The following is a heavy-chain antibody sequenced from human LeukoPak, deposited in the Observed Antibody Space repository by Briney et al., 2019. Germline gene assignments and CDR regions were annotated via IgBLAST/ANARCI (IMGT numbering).Heavy chain of an antibody. J-gene: IGHJ4*02. V-gene: IGHV3-30*18. CDR1: GFTFSSYG. CDR2: ISHDGSNK. D-gene: IGHD1-1*01. CDR3: AKLPAGGTYDY. Sequence: GGSLRLSCAASGFTFSSYGTHWVRQAPGKGLEWVAVISHDGSNKYYADSVKGRFTISRDNSKNTLYLQMNSLRAEDTAVYYCAKLPAGGTYDYWGQGTLVTVSS.